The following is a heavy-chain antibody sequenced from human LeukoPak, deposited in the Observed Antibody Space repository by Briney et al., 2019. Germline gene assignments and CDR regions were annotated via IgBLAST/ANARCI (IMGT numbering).Heavy chain of an antibody. D-gene: IGHD6-13*01. J-gene: IGHJ3*02. CDR3: ARDNPAAPSPTTGGLFDI. CDR1: GGSISTYY. Sequence: SETLSLTCTVSGGSISTYYWSWIRQPPGKGLEWIGYIFYSGSTNYNPSLKSRVTISLDTSEKQFSLKLSSVTAADTAVYYCARDNPAAPSPTTGGLFDIWGQGTMVTVSS. CDR2: IFYSGST. V-gene: IGHV4-59*01.